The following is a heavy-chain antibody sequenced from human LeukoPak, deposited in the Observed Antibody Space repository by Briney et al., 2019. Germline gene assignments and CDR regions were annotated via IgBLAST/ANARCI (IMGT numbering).Heavy chain of an antibody. D-gene: IGHD3-10*01. CDR3: AREEGSGGYYHGMDV. CDR1: GFTFSSYW. J-gene: IGHJ6*04. Sequence: GGSLRLSCAASGFTFSSYWMSWVRQAPGKVLEWVANIKQDGSEKYYVDSVKGRFTISRDNAKNSLYLQMNSLRAEDTAVYYCAREEGSGGYYHGMDVWGKGTTVTVSS. CDR2: IKQDGSEK. V-gene: IGHV3-7*03.